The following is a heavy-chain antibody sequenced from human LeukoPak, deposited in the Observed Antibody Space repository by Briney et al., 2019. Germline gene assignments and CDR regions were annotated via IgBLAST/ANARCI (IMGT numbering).Heavy chain of an antibody. J-gene: IGHJ4*02. D-gene: IGHD3-9*01. CDR3: AADALHYDILTGYYSSFDY. Sequence: GASVKVSCKASGFTFTSSAMQWVRQARGQRLEWIGWIVVGSGNTNYAQKFQERVTITRDMSTSTAYMELSSLRSEDTAVYYCAADALHYDILTGYYSSFDYWCQGTLVTVSS. CDR1: GFTFTSSA. CDR2: IVVGSGNT. V-gene: IGHV1-58*02.